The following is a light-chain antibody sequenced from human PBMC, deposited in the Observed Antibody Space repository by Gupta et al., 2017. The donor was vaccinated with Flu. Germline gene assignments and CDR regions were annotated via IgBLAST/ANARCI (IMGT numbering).Light chain of an antibody. CDR3: QQYYSIALT. J-gene: IGKJ4*01. CDR1: QSVLSSSNNKNY. V-gene: IGKV4-1*01. Sequence: DIVMTQSPDSLALSLGERATINCKSSQSVLSSSNNKNYVAWYQQKPGQPPKLLIYWASTRESGVPDRFSGSGSGTDFTLTISSLQAEDVAVYYCQQYYSIALTFGGGTKVEIK. CDR2: WAS.